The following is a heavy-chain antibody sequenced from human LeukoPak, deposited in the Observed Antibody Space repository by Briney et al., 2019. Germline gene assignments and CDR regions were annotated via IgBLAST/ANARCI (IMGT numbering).Heavy chain of an antibody. J-gene: IGHJ6*02. V-gene: IGHV3-21*01. CDR3: ARDLEYYYILTGYYPPRYYYYGMDV. CDR2: ISSSSSYI. Sequence: GGSLRLSCAGSGFTFRSYSMNWVRQAPGKGLEWVSSISSSSSYIYYADSVKGRFTISRDNAKNSLYLQMNSLRAEDTAEYYCARDLEYYYILTGYYPPRYYYYGMDVWGQGTTVTVSS. D-gene: IGHD3-9*01. CDR1: GFTFRSYS.